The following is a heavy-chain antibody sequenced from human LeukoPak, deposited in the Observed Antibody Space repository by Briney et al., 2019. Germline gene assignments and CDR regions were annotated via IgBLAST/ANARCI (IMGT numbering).Heavy chain of an antibody. CDR3: ARARAQQWLVHGWAFDI. D-gene: IGHD6-19*01. V-gene: IGHV1-2*02. Sequence: GASVKVSCKASGYTFTGYYMHWVRQAPGQGLEWMGWINPKSGGTNYAQKFQGRVTMTRDTSISTAYMELSRLRSDDTAVYYCARARAQQWLVHGWAFDIWGQGTMVTVSS. J-gene: IGHJ3*02. CDR1: GYTFTGYY. CDR2: INPKSGGT.